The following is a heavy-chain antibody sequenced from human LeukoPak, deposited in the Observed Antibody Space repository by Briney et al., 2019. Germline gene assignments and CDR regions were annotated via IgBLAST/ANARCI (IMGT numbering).Heavy chain of an antibody. CDR3: VGGGTSVAGMDV. J-gene: IGHJ6*02. Sequence: SQTLSLTCVISGDSVSSNSAAWNWIRQSPSRGLEWLGRTCYRSEWFHDYAVSVKSRMIINPDTSKNQFSLQLNSVTPEDTAIYYCVGGGTSVAGMDVWGQGTTVTVSS. CDR1: GDSVSSNSAA. D-gene: IGHD1-1*01. CDR2: TCYRSEWFH. V-gene: IGHV6-1*01.